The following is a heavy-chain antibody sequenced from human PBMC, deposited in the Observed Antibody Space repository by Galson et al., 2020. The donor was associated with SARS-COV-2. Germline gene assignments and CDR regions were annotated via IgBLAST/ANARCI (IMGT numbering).Heavy chain of an antibody. CDR3: ARERETITMIVVGIPDAFDI. CDR1: GGSISSGSYY. D-gene: IGHD3-22*01. Sequence: SETLSLTCTVPGGSISSGSYYWSWIRQPAGQGLEWIGRIYTSGSTNYNPALKSRVTISVDPAKNQFSLKLSSVTAADTAVYYCARERETITMIVVGIPDAFDIWGQGTMVTVSS. J-gene: IGHJ3*02. CDR2: IYTSGST. V-gene: IGHV4-61*02.